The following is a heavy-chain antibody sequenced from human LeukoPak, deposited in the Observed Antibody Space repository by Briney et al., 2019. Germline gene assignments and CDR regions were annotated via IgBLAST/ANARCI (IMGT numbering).Heavy chain of an antibody. D-gene: IGHD3-22*01. Sequence: SETLSLTCTVSGGSICSSSYYWGWIRQPPGKGLEWIGSIYYSGSTNYNPSLKSRVTISVDTSKNQFSLKLSSVTAADTAVYYCARGYDGSGYYYRNWYFDLWGRGTLVTVSS. CDR1: GGSICSSSYY. J-gene: IGHJ2*01. V-gene: IGHV4-39*07. CDR2: IYYSGST. CDR3: ARGYDGSGYYYRNWYFDL.